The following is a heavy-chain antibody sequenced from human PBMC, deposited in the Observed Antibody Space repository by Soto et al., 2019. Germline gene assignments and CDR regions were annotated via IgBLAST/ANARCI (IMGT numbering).Heavy chain of an antibody. J-gene: IGHJ3*02. D-gene: IGHD1-1*01. CDR2: ISAYNGNT. Sequence: GASVKVSCKASGYTFTSYGISWVRQAPGQGLEWMGWISAYNGNTNYAQKLQGRVTMTTDTSTSTAYMELRSLRSDDTAVYYCARESDNWNDGRAFDIWGQGTMVTVSS. CDR1: GYTFTSYG. CDR3: ARESDNWNDGRAFDI. V-gene: IGHV1-18*01.